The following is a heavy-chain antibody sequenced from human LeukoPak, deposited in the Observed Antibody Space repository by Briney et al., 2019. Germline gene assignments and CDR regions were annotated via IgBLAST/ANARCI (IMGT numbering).Heavy chain of an antibody. CDR2: IYYSGIT. CDR1: GGSISSSSYY. Sequence: PSETLSLTCTVSGGSISSSSYYWGWIRQPPGKGLEWIGDIYYSGITYYNPSLKSRVTISVDTSKNLFSLELTSVTAADAAVYYCARREGRQWFHFDSWGQGTLVTVSS. CDR3: ARREGRQWFHFDS. V-gene: IGHV4-39*01. J-gene: IGHJ4*02. D-gene: IGHD2-8*01.